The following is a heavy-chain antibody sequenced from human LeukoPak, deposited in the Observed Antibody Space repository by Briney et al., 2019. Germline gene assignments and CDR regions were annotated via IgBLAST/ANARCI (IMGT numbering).Heavy chain of an antibody. Sequence: PSETLSLTCSVAGDSIRNNYWTWIRQPAGKGLEWIGRIYSSGSTNINPSLKSRVSISVDTSKNQFSLKLTSVTAADTAVYYCAREFWNSRSGNLQAFHIWGQGTMVTVSS. CDR3: AREFWNSRSGNLQAFHI. CDR2: IYSSGST. V-gene: IGHV4-4*07. D-gene: IGHD3-10*01. J-gene: IGHJ3*02. CDR1: GDSIRNNY.